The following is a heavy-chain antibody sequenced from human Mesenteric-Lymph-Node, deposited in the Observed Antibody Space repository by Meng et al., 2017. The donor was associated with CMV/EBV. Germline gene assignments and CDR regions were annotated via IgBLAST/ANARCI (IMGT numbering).Heavy chain of an antibody. CDR2: ISSSSSYI. CDR3: ASTKQTTYSNAGYYYGMDV. V-gene: IGHV3-21*01. CDR1: GFTFSSYA. Sequence: GESLKISCAASGFTFSSYAMHWVRQAPGKGLEWVSSISSSSSYIYYADSVKGRFTISRDNAKNSLYLQMNSLRAEDTAVYYCASTKQTTYSNAGYYYGMDVWGQGTTVTVSS. D-gene: IGHD4-11*01. J-gene: IGHJ6*02.